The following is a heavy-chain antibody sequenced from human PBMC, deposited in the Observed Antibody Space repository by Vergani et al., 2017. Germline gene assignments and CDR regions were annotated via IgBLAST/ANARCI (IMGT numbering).Heavy chain of an antibody. D-gene: IGHD3-22*01. CDR1: GYSFTSYW. Sequence: EVQLVQSGAEVKKPGESLRISCKGSGYSFTSYWISWVRQMPGKGLEWMGRIDPSDSYTNYSPSFQGHVTISADKSISPAYLQWSSLKASDTAMDYCAIHGPQPLYYDSSGSSFDYWGQGTLVTVSS. CDR2: IDPSDSYT. J-gene: IGHJ4*02. CDR3: AIHGPQPLYYDSSGSSFDY. V-gene: IGHV5-10-1*01.